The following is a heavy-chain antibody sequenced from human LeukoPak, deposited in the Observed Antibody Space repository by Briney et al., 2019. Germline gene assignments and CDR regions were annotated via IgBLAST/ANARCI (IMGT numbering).Heavy chain of an antibody. V-gene: IGHV4-34*12. CDR2: IFHSGST. D-gene: IGHD4-23*01. CDR1: GGSFSGYY. Sequence: SETLSLTCAVYGGSFSGYYWSWIRQPPGKGLEWIGSIFHSGSTYYNPSLKSRVTMSVDTSKNQFSLKLSSVTAADTAVFYCARVPPPYGGNNYYYGMDVWGQGTTVTVSS. CDR3: ARVPPPYGGNNYYYGMDV. J-gene: IGHJ6*02.